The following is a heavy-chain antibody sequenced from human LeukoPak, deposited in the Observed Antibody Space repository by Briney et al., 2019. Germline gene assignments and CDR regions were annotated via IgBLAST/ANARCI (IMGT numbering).Heavy chain of an antibody. J-gene: IGHJ5*02. V-gene: IGHV3-74*01. CDR2: INSDGSST. Sequence: GFLRLSCAASGFTFSSYWMHWVRQAPGKGLVWVSRINSDGSSTSYADSVKGRFTISRDNAKNTLYLQMNSLRAEDTAVYYCASSMQQLVRDWFDPWGQGTLVTVSS. CDR3: ASSMQQLVRDWFDP. CDR1: GFTFSSYW. D-gene: IGHD6-13*01.